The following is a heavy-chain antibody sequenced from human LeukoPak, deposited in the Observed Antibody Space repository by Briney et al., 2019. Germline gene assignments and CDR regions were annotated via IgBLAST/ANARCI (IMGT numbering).Heavy chain of an antibody. CDR3: ARVQDTSGYFYNFDY. CDR1: GGSISSYY. Sequence: SETLSLTCTVSGGSISSYYWSWIRQPPGKGLEWIGYVYYSGSTNYNPSLKSRVTISVDTSKNQFSLNLSSVTAADTAVYYCARVQDTSGYFYNFDYWGQGTLVTVSP. J-gene: IGHJ4*02. V-gene: IGHV4-59*01. CDR2: VYYSGST. D-gene: IGHD3-22*01.